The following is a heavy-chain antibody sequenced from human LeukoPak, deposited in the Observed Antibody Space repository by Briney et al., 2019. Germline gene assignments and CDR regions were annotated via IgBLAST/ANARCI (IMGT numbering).Heavy chain of an antibody. J-gene: IGHJ6*03. V-gene: IGHV4-38-2*02. Sequence: PSETLSLTCTVSGYSISSAYNWVWIRQPPGKGLEWIGTIYRSGSTNYNPSLKSRVTISVDTSPNQFSLKLSSVTAADTAVYYCARAPRYSSSWYLSGYYYYYMDVWGKGNTVTVSS. CDR2: IYRSGST. CDR3: ARAPRYSSSWYLSGYYYYYMDV. CDR1: GYSISSAYN. D-gene: IGHD6-13*01.